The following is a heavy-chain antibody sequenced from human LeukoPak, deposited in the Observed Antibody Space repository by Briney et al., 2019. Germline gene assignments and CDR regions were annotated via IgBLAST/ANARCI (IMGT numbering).Heavy chain of an antibody. CDR3: ARDLYSSSSDY. V-gene: IGHV3-23*01. Sequence: GGSLRLSCAASGFTFSSYAMSWVRQAPGKGLEWVSLISASGGSTYYADSVKGRFTISRDNSKNTLYLQMNSLRAEDTAVYYCARDLYSSSSDYWGQGTLVSVSS. D-gene: IGHD6-6*01. CDR1: GFTFSSYA. J-gene: IGHJ4*02. CDR2: ISASGGST.